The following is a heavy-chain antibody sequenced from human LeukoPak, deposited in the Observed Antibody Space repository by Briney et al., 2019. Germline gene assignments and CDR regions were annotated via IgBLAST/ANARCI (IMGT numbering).Heavy chain of an antibody. V-gene: IGHV4-34*01. D-gene: IGHD3-10*01. Sequence: SETLSLTCAVYGGSFSGYYWSWIRQPPGKGLEWIGEINHSGSTNYNPSLKSRVTISVDTSKNQFSLKLSSVTAADTAVYYCARVGFSGWYFDLWGRGTLVTVSS. CDR2: INHSGST. CDR1: GGSFSGYY. J-gene: IGHJ2*01. CDR3: ARVGFSGWYFDL.